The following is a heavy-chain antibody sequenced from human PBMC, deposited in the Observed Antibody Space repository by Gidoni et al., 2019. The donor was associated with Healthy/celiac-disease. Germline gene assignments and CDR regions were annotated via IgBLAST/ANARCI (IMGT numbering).Heavy chain of an antibody. CDR1: GYTFTSYG. CDR2: MNPNSGNT. CDR3: ARASQNIGYGDSNFDL. V-gene: IGHV1-8*01. D-gene: IGHD4-17*01. J-gene: IGHJ2*01. Sequence: QVQLVQSGAEVKKPGASVKVSCKASGYTFTSYGINWVRQATGQGLEWMGWMNPNSGNTGYAQKFQGRVTMTRNTSISTAYMELSSLRSEDTAVYYCARASQNIGYGDSNFDLWGRGTLVTVSS.